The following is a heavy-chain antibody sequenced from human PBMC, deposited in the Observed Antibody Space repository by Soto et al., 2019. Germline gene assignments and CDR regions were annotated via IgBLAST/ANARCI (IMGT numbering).Heavy chain of an antibody. CDR3: ARDPLIAVADRLPYYYYGMDV. CDR1: GYTFNTYF. D-gene: IGHD6-19*01. CDR2: TNAYSGGT. J-gene: IGHJ6*02. Sequence: ASVKVSCKASGYTFNTYFISGVSWVRQAPGQGLEWVGWTNAYSGGTNYAQKFQGRVTMTRDTSISTAYMELSRLRSDDTAVYYCARDPLIAVADRLPYYYYGMDVWGQGTTVTVSS. V-gene: IGHV1-2*02.